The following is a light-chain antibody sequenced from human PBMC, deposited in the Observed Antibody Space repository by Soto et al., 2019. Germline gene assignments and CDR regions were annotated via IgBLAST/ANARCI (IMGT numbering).Light chain of an antibody. V-gene: IGKV3-11*01. CDR2: DAS. CDR1: QSVSSY. Sequence: EIVLTQSPATLSLSPGERATLSCRASQSVSSYLAWYQQKPGQTPRLLIYDASNRATGIPARFSGSGSGTDFTHTSSSLEPEAFAVYYCQQRSNWPPSLTFGGGTKVEIK. J-gene: IGKJ4*01. CDR3: QQRSNWPPSLT.